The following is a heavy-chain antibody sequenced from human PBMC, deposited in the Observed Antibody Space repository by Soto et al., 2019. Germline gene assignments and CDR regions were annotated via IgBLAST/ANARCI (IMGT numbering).Heavy chain of an antibody. Sequence: SETLSLTCTVSGGSVSSGSYYWSWIRQPPGRGLEWIGYIYYSGSANYNPSLKSRVTMSVDTSKNQFSLNLSSVTAADTAVYYCAGEALYYDILTGYYEGYYFDSWGLGTLVTVSS. CDR1: GGSVSSGSYY. D-gene: IGHD3-9*01. J-gene: IGHJ4*02. V-gene: IGHV4-61*01. CDR2: IYYSGSA. CDR3: AGEALYYDILTGYYEGYYFDS.